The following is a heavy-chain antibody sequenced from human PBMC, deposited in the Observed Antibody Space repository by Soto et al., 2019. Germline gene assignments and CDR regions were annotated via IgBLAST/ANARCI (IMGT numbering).Heavy chain of an antibody. CDR2: IHADGNT. Sequence: EVKLVESGGGLVQPGGSLRLSCAASGFIVSDYPVTWVRRRPGKGLEWVSVIHADGNTYYADSVRARFTISRDSSKSTVYLQMDTLRLEDTAVYYCAKAISAPYPNTLDYWGQGTLVTVSS. CDR3: AKAISAPYPNTLDY. CDR1: GFIVSDYP. J-gene: IGHJ4*02. V-gene: IGHV3-66*01.